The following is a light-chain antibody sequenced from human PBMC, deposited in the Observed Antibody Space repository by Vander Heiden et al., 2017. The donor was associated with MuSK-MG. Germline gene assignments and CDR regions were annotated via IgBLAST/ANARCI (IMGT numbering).Light chain of an antibody. Sequence: SYVLTQPPSVSVAPGQTARITCGGNNIGSKSVHWYQQKPGQAPVLVVYDDSDRPSGIPGRFSGSNSGNTATLTISRVEAGEDADYYCQVWDSSSDHVVFGGGTKLTVL. CDR3: QVWDSSSDHVV. J-gene: IGLJ2*01. CDR2: DDS. CDR1: NIGSKS. V-gene: IGLV3-21*02.